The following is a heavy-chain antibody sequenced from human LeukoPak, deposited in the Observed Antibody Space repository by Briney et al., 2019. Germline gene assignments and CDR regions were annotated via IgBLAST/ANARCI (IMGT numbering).Heavy chain of an antibody. Sequence: SETLSLTCTVSGYSISSGYYWGWIRQPPGKGLEWIGSIHHSGSTYYDPSLNSRVTISVDTSKNQFSLKLSSVTAADTAVYYCARDRYCSSTSCYAGGDAFDIWGQGTMVTVSS. V-gene: IGHV4-38-2*02. J-gene: IGHJ3*02. CDR1: GYSISSGYY. CDR2: IHHSGST. D-gene: IGHD2-2*01. CDR3: ARDRYCSSTSCYAGGDAFDI.